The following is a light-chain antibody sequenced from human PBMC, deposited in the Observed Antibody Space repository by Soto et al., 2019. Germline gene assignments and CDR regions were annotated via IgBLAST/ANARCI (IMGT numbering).Light chain of an antibody. Sequence: DIQMTQSPSSLSASVGDRVTITCRASQGVSAYLLWYQQTQGRAPKLLIYSASNLVSGVPSRFSGSGYGTGFTLTISSLRPVECATYYCQQRYRTPHTFGQGTKLETK. V-gene: IGKV1-39*01. J-gene: IGKJ2*01. CDR3: QQRYRTPHT. CDR1: QGVSAY. CDR2: SAS.